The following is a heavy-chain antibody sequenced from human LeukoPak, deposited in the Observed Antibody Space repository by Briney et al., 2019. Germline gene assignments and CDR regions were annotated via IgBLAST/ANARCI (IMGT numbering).Heavy chain of an antibody. CDR3: ARDLYCSGGSCYPHSDY. V-gene: IGHV1-69*10. CDR2: IIPILGIA. D-gene: IGHD2-15*01. CDR1: GGTFSSYA. Sequence: ASVKVSCKASGGTFSSYAISWVRQAPGQGLEWMGWIIPILGIANYAQKFQGRVTITADKSTSTAYMELSSLRSEDTAVYYCARDLYCSGGSCYPHSDYWGQGTLVTVSS. J-gene: IGHJ4*02.